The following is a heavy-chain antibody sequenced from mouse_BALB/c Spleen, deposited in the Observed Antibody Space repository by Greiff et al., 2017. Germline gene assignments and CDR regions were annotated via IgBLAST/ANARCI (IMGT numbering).Heavy chain of an antibody. CDR3: ARYYYGSRPYFDY. V-gene: IGHV1-80*01. D-gene: IGHD1-1*01. CDR2: IYPGDGDT. J-gene: IGHJ2*01. CDR1: GYAFSRYW. Sequence: QVQLQQSGAELVRPGSSVKISCKASGYAFSRYWMNWVKQRPGQGLEWIGQIYPGDGDTNYNGKFKGKATLTADKSSSTAYMQLSSLTSEDSAVYFCARYYYGSRPYFDYWGQGTTLTVSS.